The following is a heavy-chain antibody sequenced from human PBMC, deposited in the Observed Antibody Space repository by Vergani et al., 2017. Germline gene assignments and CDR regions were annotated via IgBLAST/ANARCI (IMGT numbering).Heavy chain of an antibody. CDR3: ARDFPLRRKHARWFDP. D-gene: IGHD4/OR15-4a*01. V-gene: IGHV4-4*07. CDR1: GGSISSYY. CDR2: IYTSGST. Sequence: VQLQESGPGLVKPSETLSLTCTVSGGSISSYYWSWIRQPAGKGLEWIGRIYTSGSTNYNPSLKSRVTISVDTSKNQFSLKLSSVTAADTAVYYCARDFPLRRKHARWFDPWGQGTLVTVSS. J-gene: IGHJ5*02.